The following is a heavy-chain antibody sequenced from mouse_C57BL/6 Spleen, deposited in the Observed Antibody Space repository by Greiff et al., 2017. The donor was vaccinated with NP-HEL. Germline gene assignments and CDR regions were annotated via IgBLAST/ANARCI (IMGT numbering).Heavy chain of an antibody. Sequence: QQSCKASGYTFTSYWMHWVKQRPIQGLEWIGNIDPSDSETHYNQKFKDKATLTVDKSSSTAYMQLSSLTSEDSAVYYCARKLGYAMDYWGQGTSVTVSS. CDR1: GYTFTSYW. D-gene: IGHD4-1*01. CDR3: ARKLGYAMDY. J-gene: IGHJ4*01. V-gene: IGHV1-52*01. CDR2: IDPSDSET.